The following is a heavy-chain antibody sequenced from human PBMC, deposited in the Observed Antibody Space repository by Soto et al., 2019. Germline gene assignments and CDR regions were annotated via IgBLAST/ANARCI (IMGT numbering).Heavy chain of an antibody. V-gene: IGHV4-4*02. CDR2: IYHSGST. CDR1: GGSISSSNW. J-gene: IGHJ6*02. Sequence: PSETLSLTCAVSGGSISSSNWWSWVRQPPGKGLEWIGEIYHSGSTNYNPSLKSRVTISVDKSKNQFSLKLSSVTAADTAVYYCARAGGGYCSGGSCYSGLHGMDVWGQGTTVTVSS. CDR3: ARAGGGYCSGGSCYSGLHGMDV. D-gene: IGHD2-15*01.